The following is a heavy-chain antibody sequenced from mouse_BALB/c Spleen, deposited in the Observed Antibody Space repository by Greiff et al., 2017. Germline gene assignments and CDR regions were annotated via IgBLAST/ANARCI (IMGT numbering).Heavy chain of an antibody. CDR3: ARRGGNDAMDY. D-gene: IGHD2-1*01. Sequence: EVQVVESGGGLVKPGGSLKLSCAASGFTFSDYYMYWVRQTPEKRLEWVATISDGGSYTYYPDSVKGRFTISRDNAKNNLYLQMSSLKSEDTAMYYCARRGGNDAMDYWGQGTSVTVSS. J-gene: IGHJ4*01. CDR1: GFTFSDYY. CDR2: ISDGGSYT. V-gene: IGHV5-4*02.